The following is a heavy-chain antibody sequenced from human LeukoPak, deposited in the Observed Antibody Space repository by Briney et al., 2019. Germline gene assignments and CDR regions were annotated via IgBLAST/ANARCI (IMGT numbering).Heavy chain of an antibody. CDR1: GYTFTSYG. D-gene: IGHD1-26*01. V-gene: IGHV1-69*13. J-gene: IGHJ4*02. CDR2: IIPIFGTA. CDR3: ARDRGSYMWEAADY. Sequence: ASVKVSCKASGYTFTSYGISWVRQAPGQGLEWMGGIIPIFGTANYAQKFQGRVTITADESTSTAYMELRSLRSDDTAVYYCARDRGSYMWEAADYWGQGTLVTVSS.